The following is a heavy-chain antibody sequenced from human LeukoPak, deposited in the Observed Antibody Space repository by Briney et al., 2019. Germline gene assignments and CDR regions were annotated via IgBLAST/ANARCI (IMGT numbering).Heavy chain of an antibody. J-gene: IGHJ3*02. CDR3: ARLDTGWDAFDI. CDR2: IYYSGST. D-gene: IGHD1-14*01. CDR1: GGSISSYY. V-gene: IGHV4-39*01. Sequence: SETLSLTCTVSGGSISSYYWGWIRQPPGKGLEWIGSIYYSGSTYYNPSLKSRVTISVDTSKNQFSLKLSSVTAADTAVYYCARLDTGWDAFDIWGQGTMVTVSS.